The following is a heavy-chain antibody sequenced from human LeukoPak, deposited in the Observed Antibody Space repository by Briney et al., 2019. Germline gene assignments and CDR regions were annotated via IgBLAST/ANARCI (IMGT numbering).Heavy chain of an antibody. CDR3: ARGGPVYCYYHIDV. V-gene: IGHV3-7*01. CDR2: IKQDGSEN. CDR1: GFTFSIYW. J-gene: IGHJ6*03. Sequence: QPGGSLRLSCAASGFTFSIYWMSWVRQAPGKGLEWVANIKQDGSENYSADSVKGRFTISRANAKNTLYLQMTSLTAENRAGYYCARGGPVYCYYHIDVWGKGTTVTVSS.